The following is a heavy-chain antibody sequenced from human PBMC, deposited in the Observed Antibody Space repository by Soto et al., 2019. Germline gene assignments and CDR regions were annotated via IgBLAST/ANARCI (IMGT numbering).Heavy chain of an antibody. CDR1: GYSFTSYW. J-gene: IGHJ6*02. D-gene: IGHD2-15*01. Sequence: PGESLKISCKGSGYSFTSYWIGWVRQMPGKGLEWMGIIYPGDSDTRYSPSFQGQVTISADKSSSTAYLQWSSLKAADTAMYYCARQVSGGRCYYSPTCYYYGMDVWGQGTTVTVSS. CDR3: ARQVSGGRCYYSPTCYYYGMDV. V-gene: IGHV5-51*01. CDR2: IYPGDSDT.